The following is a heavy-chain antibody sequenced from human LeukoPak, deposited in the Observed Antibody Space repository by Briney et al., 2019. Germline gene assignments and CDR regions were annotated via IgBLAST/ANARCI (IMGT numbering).Heavy chain of an antibody. Sequence: PGGSLRLSCAASGFTFDDYGMSWVRQAPGKGLEWVSGINWNGGRTGYADSVKGRFTISRDNAKNSLYLQMNSLRSEDTALYYCARDPYYYDSSGYYYPGAFDIWGQGTMVTVSS. J-gene: IGHJ3*02. CDR2: INWNGGRT. CDR1: GFTFDDYG. V-gene: IGHV3-20*04. D-gene: IGHD3-22*01. CDR3: ARDPYYYDSSGYYYPGAFDI.